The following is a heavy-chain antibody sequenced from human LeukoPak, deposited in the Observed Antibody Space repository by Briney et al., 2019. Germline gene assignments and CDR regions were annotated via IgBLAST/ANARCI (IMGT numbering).Heavy chain of an antibody. CDR3: ARDIKYAFDN. CDR1: GFTFSD. CDR2: VGISSGNT. J-gene: IGHJ4*02. Sequence: GGSLRLSCAASGFTFSDLNWVRQAPGKGLEWISYVGISSGNTKYADSVKGRFTISGDKAKNSLYLQMNSLRVEDTAVYYCARDIKYAFDNWGQGTPVTVSS. D-gene: IGHD2-2*01. V-gene: IGHV3-11*06.